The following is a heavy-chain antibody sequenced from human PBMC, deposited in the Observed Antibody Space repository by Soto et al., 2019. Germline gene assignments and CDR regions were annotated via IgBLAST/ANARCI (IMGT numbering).Heavy chain of an antibody. CDR3: SNYPATMTSYY. V-gene: IGHV4-61*01. D-gene: IGHD4-17*01. Sequence: PSETLSLNCTVSGGSASSGSYYWSWIRQPPGKGLEWIGYIYYSGSTNYNPSLKSRVTISVDTSKNQFSLKLSSVTPADTAVYYFSNYPATMTSYYWCLGTLVTVSS. CDR2: IYYSGST. J-gene: IGHJ4*01. CDR1: GGSASSGSYY.